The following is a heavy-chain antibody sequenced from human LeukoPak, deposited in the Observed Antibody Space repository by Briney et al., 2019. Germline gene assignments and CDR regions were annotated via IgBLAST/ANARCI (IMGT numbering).Heavy chain of an antibody. CDR3: AKEYYDILTGYHGPPYGMDV. Sequence: QPGGSLRLSCAASGFTFSSYAMSWVRQAPGKGLEWVSAISGSGGSTYYADSVKGRFTISRDNSKNTLYLQMNSLRAEDTAVYYCAKEYYDILTGYHGPPYGMDVWGQGTTVTVSS. V-gene: IGHV3-23*01. J-gene: IGHJ6*02. CDR2: ISGSGGST. CDR1: GFTFSSYA. D-gene: IGHD3-9*01.